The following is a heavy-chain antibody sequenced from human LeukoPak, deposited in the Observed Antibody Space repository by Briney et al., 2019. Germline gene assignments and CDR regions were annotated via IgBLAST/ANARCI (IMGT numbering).Heavy chain of an antibody. CDR3: ASTRMRSDFDY. CDR1: GGSISSYY. CDR2: IYYSGST. Sequence: PSETLSLTCTVSGGSISSYYWSWIRQPPGKGLEWIGYIYYSGSTNYNPSLKSRVTISVDTSKNQFSLKLSSVTAADTAVYYCASTRMRSDFDYWGQGTLVTVSS. V-gene: IGHV4-59*12. D-gene: IGHD1-14*01. J-gene: IGHJ4*02.